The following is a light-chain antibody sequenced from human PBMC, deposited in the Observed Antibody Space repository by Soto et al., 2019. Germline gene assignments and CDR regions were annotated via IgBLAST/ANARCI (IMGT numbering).Light chain of an antibody. V-gene: IGLV2-14*01. CDR1: SSDVGGYNY. Sequence: QSALTQPASVSGSPRQSITISCTGTSSDVGGYNYVSCYQQHPGKAPKLMIYDVSNRPSVVSNRFSGSKSGNTASLTISGLQAEDEADYYCSSYTSSSTVYVFGTGTKVTVL. CDR2: DVS. CDR3: SSYTSSSTVYV. J-gene: IGLJ1*01.